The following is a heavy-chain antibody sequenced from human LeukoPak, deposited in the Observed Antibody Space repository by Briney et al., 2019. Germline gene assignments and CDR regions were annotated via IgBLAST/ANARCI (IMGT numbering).Heavy chain of an antibody. CDR3: ARKDGGRDGMDV. CDR1: GYTFTGYY. J-gene: IGHJ6*02. Sequence: ASVKVSCKASGYTFTGYYMHWVRQAPGQGLEWMGWLNPNTLVTKYAQHFQGRVSMTWDTSISTGYMDLHSLTSDDTAVYYCARKDGGRDGMDVWGQGTTVTVSS. V-gene: IGHV1-2*02. D-gene: IGHD4-23*01. CDR2: LNPNTLVT.